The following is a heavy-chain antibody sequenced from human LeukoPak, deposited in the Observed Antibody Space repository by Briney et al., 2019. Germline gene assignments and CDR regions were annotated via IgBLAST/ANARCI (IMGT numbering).Heavy chain of an antibody. CDR2: ISGSGGST. J-gene: IGHJ4*02. CDR3: AKDRYSYGYGLDY. Sequence: GASLRLSCAASGFTFSSYAMSWVRQAPGKGLEWVSAISGSGGSTYYADSVKSRFTISRDNSKNTLYLQMNSLRAEDTTVYYCAKDRYSYGYGLDYWGQGTLVTVSS. D-gene: IGHD5-18*01. V-gene: IGHV3-23*01. CDR1: GFTFSSYA.